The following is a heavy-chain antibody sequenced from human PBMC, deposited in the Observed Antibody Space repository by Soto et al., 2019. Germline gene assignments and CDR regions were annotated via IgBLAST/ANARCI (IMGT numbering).Heavy chain of an antibody. J-gene: IGHJ4*02. CDR3: ASRLLTYCTVVTCPEF. V-gene: IGHV3-21*01. D-gene: IGHD2-8*02. Sequence: EVQLVESGGGLVKPGGSLRLSCAAAGFTFSIFNMDWVRQPPGNGLELVSSLSITGNYTYYSDSLKERFTISRANAQNLLFLQMDRLRPEATAVYYCASRLLTYCTVVTCPEFWCQGTRVTVTS. CDR1: GFTFSIFN. CDR2: LSITGNYT.